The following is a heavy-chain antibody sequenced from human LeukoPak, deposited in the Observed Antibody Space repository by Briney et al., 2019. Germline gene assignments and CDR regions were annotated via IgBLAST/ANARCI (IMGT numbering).Heavy chain of an antibody. Sequence: ASVKVSCKASGYTFTKYYLQWGRQAPGLWLELMGIINPSGGSTSYAQKFQGRVTMTRDTSTSSVYMELSSLRSEDTAVYYCARERPTIAARSSNWFDPWGQGTLVTVSS. CDR3: ARERPTIAARSSNWFDP. CDR1: GYTFTKYY. J-gene: IGHJ5*02. D-gene: IGHD6-6*01. CDR2: INPSGGST. V-gene: IGHV1-46*01.